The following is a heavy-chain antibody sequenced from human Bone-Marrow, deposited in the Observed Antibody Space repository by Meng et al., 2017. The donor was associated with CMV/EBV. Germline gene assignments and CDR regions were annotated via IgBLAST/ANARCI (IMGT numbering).Heavy chain of an antibody. CDR3: AKDETVGATSPFDD. CDR2: ISESGTNT. Sequence: SCEVSGFTFSSYFMSWVRQAPGKGLEWVAVISESGTNTYYADSVKGRFFISRDNSRDTLYLQMKNLRADDTATYYCAKDETVGATSPFDDWGQGPRVTGYS. D-gene: IGHD2-15*01. J-gene: IGHJ4*02. V-gene: IGHV3-23*01. CDR1: GFTFSSYF.